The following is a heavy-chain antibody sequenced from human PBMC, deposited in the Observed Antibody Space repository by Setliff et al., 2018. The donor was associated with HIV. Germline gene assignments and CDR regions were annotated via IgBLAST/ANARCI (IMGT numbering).Heavy chain of an antibody. CDR2: IYYSGST. D-gene: IGHD3-22*01. CDR1: GGSISSSSYY. V-gene: IGHV4-39*02. J-gene: IGHJ4*02. Sequence: SETLSLTCSVSGGSISSSSYYWGWIRQPPGKGLEWIGSIYYSGSTYYNPSLKSRVTVSVDTSKNHFSLNLGSVTAADTAVYFCARDTYDSRGYFFGYWGQGTLVTVSS. CDR3: ARDTYDSRGYFFGY.